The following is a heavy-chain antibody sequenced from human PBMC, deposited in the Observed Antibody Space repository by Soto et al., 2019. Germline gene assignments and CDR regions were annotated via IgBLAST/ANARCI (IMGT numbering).Heavy chain of an antibody. Sequence: QVQLVESGGGVVQPGRSLRLSCAASGFTFSSYGVHWVRQAPGKGPEWVAVISFDGSKEFYADSVKGRFTISRDNSKNTMFMQKNSLRAVETALSACEKDDHPLAYTGYSPDYWGQGTLVTVST. D-gene: IGHD2-15*01. CDR1: GFTFSSYG. CDR2: ISFDGSKE. J-gene: IGHJ4*02. V-gene: IGHV3-30*18. CDR3: EKDDHPLAYTGYSPDY.